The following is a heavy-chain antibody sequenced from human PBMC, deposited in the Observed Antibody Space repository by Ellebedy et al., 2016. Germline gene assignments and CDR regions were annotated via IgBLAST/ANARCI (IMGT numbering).Heavy chain of an antibody. CDR3: AICTVTTPAYAFDI. CDR2: INAGNGNT. V-gene: IGHV1-3*01. Sequence: ASVKVSXXASGYTFTSYGISWVRQAPGQGLEWMGWINAGNGNTKYSQKFQGRVTITGDTFASTAYMDLSSLRSEDTAVYYCAICTVTTPAYAFDIWGQGTMVSVSS. J-gene: IGHJ3*02. D-gene: IGHD4-17*01. CDR1: GYTFTSYG.